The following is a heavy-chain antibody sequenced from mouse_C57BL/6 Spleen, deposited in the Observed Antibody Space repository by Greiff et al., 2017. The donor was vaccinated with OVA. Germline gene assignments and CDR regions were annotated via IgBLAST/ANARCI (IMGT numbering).Heavy chain of an antibody. Sequence: EVMLVESGGGLVQPGGSLKLSCAASGFTFSDYGMAWVRQAPRKGPEWVAFISNLAYSIYYADTVTGRFTISRENAKNTLYLEMSSLRSEDTAMYYCARRTAQSHYAMDYGGQGTSVTVSS. CDR2: ISNLAYSI. CDR1: GFTFSDYG. D-gene: IGHD3-2*02. V-gene: IGHV5-15*01. J-gene: IGHJ4*01. CDR3: ARRTAQSHYAMDY.